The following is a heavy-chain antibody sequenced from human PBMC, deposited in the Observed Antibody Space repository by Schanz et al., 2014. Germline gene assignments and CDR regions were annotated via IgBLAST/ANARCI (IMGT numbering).Heavy chain of an antibody. V-gene: IGHV1-18*01. CDR1: GYTFTSYG. CDR3: ARGRGCTGGSCYSWFDL. D-gene: IGHD2-15*01. J-gene: IGHJ5*02. CDR2: ISAYNGNT. Sequence: QVQLVQSGAEVKKPGASVKVSCKASGYTFTSYGINWVRQAPGQGLEWMGWISAYNGNTNYAQKLQGRVTVTSDTSTSTVYMELSGLRSEDTAVYYCARGRGCTGGSCYSWFDLWGQGTLVTVAS.